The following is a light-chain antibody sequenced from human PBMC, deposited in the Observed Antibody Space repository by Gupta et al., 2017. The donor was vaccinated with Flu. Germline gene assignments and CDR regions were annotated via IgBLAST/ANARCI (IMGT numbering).Light chain of an antibody. CDR3: QQYENWPPGYT. CDR1: QSIRRD. CDR2: GAS. J-gene: IGKJ2*01. Sequence: EAVLTQLLATLSVSPGDTVTLPCRATQSIRRDLVWYQQKPGQPPRLLIYGASSRAAGIPGRFSGSGADTEFTLTISSLQSEDSAVYYCQQYENWPPGYTFGQGTKLEIK. V-gene: IGKV3D-15*01.